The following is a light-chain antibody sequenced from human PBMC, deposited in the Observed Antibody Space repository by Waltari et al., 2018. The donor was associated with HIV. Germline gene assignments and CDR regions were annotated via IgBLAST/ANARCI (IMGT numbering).Light chain of an antibody. V-gene: IGKV1-13*02. Sequence: AIQLTQSPSSLSVSVGDRVTITCRASQGLRNALAWYQQKPGRPPKLLIYDASTLEGGVPSRFSGTMSGTDFNLTISNLQPEDSATYYCQQFRSYPRTFGQGATLEIK. CDR3: QQFRSYPRT. CDR1: QGLRNA. CDR2: DAS. J-gene: IGKJ2*01.